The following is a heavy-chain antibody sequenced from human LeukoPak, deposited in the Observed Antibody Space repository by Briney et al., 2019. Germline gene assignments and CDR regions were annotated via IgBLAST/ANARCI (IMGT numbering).Heavy chain of an antibody. D-gene: IGHD2-15*01. CDR1: GGSFSGYY. Sequence: TSETLSLTCAVYGGSFSGYYWSWIRQPPGKGLEWIGEINHSGSTNYNPSLKSRVTISVDTSKNQFSLKLSSVTAADTAVYYCARVLGYCSGGSCYTAYYYYYMDVWGKGTTVTVSS. V-gene: IGHV4-34*01. J-gene: IGHJ6*03. CDR2: INHSGST. CDR3: ARVLGYCSGGSCYTAYYYYYMDV.